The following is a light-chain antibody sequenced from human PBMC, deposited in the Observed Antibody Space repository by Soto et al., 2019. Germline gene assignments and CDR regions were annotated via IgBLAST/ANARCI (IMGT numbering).Light chain of an antibody. V-gene: IGKV1-5*01. Sequence: DIQLTQSPSTLSASVGDRVTITCRASQSISNWLAWYQQKPGKATKLLISDASSLESGVTSRFSGSGSGTEFTLTISSLQPDDFATYYCQQYYSYCTFGQGTKVEIK. CDR2: DAS. CDR1: QSISNW. J-gene: IGKJ2*02. CDR3: QQYYSYCT.